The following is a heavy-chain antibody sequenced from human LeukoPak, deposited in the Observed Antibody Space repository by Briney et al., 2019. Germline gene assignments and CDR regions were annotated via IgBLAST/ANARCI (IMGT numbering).Heavy chain of an antibody. Sequence: GGSLRLSCEVSGFDFTSYVMTWVRQAPGKGLEWVSSITAGSSYIDYTPSVEGRLTISRDNSKNSLFLHMNSLRAEDTALYYCARVGVSATNTPAFDYWGQGTLVTVSS. V-gene: IGHV3-21*01. J-gene: IGHJ4*02. CDR2: ITAGSSYI. CDR3: ARVGVSATNTPAFDY. CDR1: GFDFTSYV. D-gene: IGHD2-15*01.